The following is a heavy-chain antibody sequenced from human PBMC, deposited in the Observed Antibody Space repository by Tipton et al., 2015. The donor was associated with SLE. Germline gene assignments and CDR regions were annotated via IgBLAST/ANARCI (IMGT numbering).Heavy chain of an antibody. J-gene: IGHJ6*02. CDR3: AGSSFGGNYLMDV. CDR2: ISYGGSNQ. Sequence: SLRLSCVASGFRFSAYGIHWVRQAPGKGLEWVTFISYGGSNQFYANSVKGRFTISRDNSKNTLYLLMDSQRAEDTSLYYCAGSSFGGNYLMDVWGQGSTVTVSS. V-gene: IGHV3-30*19. D-gene: IGHD3-16*01. CDR1: GFRFSAYG.